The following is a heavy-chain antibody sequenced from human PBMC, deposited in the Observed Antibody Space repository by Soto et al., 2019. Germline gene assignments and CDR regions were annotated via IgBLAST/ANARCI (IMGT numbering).Heavy chain of an antibody. CDR1: GGSISSSNW. CDR3: ARPKTIGAAAGKGWFDP. CDR2: IYHTGST. D-gene: IGHD6-13*01. Sequence: SETLSLTCAVSGGSISSSNWWSWVRQPPGKGLEWIGKIYHTGSTYYSPSLKGRLTISVDPSKNQFSLKLTYVTAADTAMYYCARPKTIGAAAGKGWFDPWGQGTLVTVSS. V-gene: IGHV4-4*02. J-gene: IGHJ5*02.